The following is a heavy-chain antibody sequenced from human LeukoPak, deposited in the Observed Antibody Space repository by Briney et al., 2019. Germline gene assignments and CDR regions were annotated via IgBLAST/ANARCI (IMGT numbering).Heavy chain of an antibody. V-gene: IGHV1-69*01. CDR1: GGTFSSYA. J-gene: IGHJ4*02. CDR3: ARDRGYSYSSAVYYFDY. Sequence: SVKVSCKASGGTFSSYAISWVRQAPGQGLEWMGGIIPIFGTANYAQKFQGRVTITADESTSTAYMELSSLRSEDTAVYYCARDRGYSYSSAVYYFDYWGQGTLVTVSS. CDR2: IIPIFGTA. D-gene: IGHD5-18*01.